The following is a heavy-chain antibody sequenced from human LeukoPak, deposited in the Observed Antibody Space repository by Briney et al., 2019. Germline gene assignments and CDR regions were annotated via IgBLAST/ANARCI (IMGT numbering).Heavy chain of an antibody. CDR3: ARGMATVTTFKISLLGDI. CDR1: GYTFTGYY. J-gene: IGHJ3*02. D-gene: IGHD4-11*01. Sequence: ASVKVSCKASGYTFTGYYMHWVRQAPGQGLEWMGWINPNSGGTNYAQKFQGRVTMTRDTSISTAYMELSRLRSDDTAVYYCARGMATVTTFKISLLGDIWGQGTMVTVSS. CDR2: INPNSGGT. V-gene: IGHV1-2*02.